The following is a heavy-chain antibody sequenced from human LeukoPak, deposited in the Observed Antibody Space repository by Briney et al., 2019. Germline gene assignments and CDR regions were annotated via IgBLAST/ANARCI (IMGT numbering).Heavy chain of an antibody. J-gene: IGHJ4*02. CDR1: GYSFTDYF. Sequence: ASVKVSCKASGYSFTDYFMHWVRQAPGQGLEWMGWINSKSGGTKYAEKFQGRVTMTRDTSINTAYLELSRLRSDDTAVYYCARVVGSRWVFFHYFDYWGQGTLVTVSS. CDR2: INSKSGGT. D-gene: IGHD6-19*01. V-gene: IGHV1-2*02. CDR3: ARVVGSRWVFFHYFDY.